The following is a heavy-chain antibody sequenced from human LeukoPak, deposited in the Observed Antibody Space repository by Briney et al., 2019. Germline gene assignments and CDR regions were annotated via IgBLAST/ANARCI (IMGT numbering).Heavy chain of an antibody. Sequence: LRLSSALSLVTLTIDGMHSVRRAPGHRRGGVAVIWYDGSHKYYADSVKGRFTISRDNSKNTLYLQMNSLRAEDTAVYYYARDSGLEYFDYWGQGTLVTVSS. CDR2: IWYDGSHK. CDR3: ARDSGLEYFDY. D-gene: IGHD3/OR15-3a*01. V-gene: IGHV3-33*01. J-gene: IGHJ4*02. CDR1: LVTLTIDG.